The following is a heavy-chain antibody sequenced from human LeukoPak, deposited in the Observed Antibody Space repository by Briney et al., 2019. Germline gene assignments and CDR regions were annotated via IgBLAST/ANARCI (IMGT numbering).Heavy chain of an antibody. CDR1: GFTFSSYA. V-gene: IGHV3-23*01. D-gene: IGHD6-19*01. CDR2: ISGSAGST. J-gene: IGHJ4*02. Sequence: PGGSLRLSCAASGFTFSSYAMSWVRQAPGKGLEWVSAISGSAGSTYYADSVKGRFTISRDNSKNTLYLQMNGLRAEDTALHYCAKHYTTGWYADYWGQGTLVTVSS. CDR3: AKHYTTGWYADY.